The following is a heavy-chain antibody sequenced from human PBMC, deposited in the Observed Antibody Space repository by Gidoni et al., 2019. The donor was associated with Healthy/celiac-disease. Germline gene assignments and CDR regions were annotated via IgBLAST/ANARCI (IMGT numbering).Heavy chain of an antibody. CDR2: IYYSGST. CDR3: ARHPYSSGWFDY. D-gene: IGHD6-19*01. CDR1: GGSISSSSYY. Sequence: QLQLQESGPGLVKPSETLSLTCTVSGGSISSSSYYWGWIRQPPGKGLEWIGSIYYSGSTYYNPSIKSRVTISVDTSKNQFSLKLSSVTAADTAVYYCARHPYSSGWFDYWGQGTLVTVSS. V-gene: IGHV4-39*01. J-gene: IGHJ4*02.